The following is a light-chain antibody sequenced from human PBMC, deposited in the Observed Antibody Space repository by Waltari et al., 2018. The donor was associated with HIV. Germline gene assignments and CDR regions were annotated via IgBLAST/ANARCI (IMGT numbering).Light chain of an antibody. CDR2: RNG. V-gene: IGLV1-47*01. J-gene: IGLJ3*02. CDR3: ATWDDNLGGRV. CDR1: SSNIGINY. Sequence: QSVLTQPPSASGTPVQRLTISCSGSSSNIGINYVYWYQHLPGTAPKLLMYRNGQRPSGVPARFSGSKSGTSASLAISGLRAEDEADYYCATWDDNLGGRVFGGGTKLTVL.